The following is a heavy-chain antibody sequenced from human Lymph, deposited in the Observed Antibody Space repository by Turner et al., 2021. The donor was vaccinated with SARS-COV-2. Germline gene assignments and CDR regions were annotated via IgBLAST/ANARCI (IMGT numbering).Heavy chain of an antibody. CDR1: GFTFSSYS. CDR2: ITFTSSYI. CDR3: ARGPPDFPYYFDY. D-gene: IGHD2-21*02. J-gene: IGHJ4*02. Sequence: EVQLVESGGGLVKPGGSLRLSCAASGFTFSSYSMNWVRQAPGKGLEWVSSITFTSSYIYYADSVKGRFTISRDNAKNSLYLQMSSLRAEDTAVYYCARGPPDFPYYFDYWGQGTLVTVS. V-gene: IGHV3-21*01.